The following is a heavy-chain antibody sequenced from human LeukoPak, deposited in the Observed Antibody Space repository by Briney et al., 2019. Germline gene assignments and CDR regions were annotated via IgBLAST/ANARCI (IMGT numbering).Heavy chain of an antibody. V-gene: IGHV1-18*01. J-gene: IGHJ5*02. CDR3: ARGPHRRTYDRDNWFDP. D-gene: IGHD3-3*01. CDR1: GYTFTNYG. CDR2: ISAYNGDT. Sequence: ASVKVSCKASGYTFTNYGISWVRQAPGQGLEWMGWISAYNGDTNNAQKLQGRVTMTTDTSTTTAYMELSSLRSEDTAVYYCARGPHRRTYDRDNWFDPWGQGTLVTVSS.